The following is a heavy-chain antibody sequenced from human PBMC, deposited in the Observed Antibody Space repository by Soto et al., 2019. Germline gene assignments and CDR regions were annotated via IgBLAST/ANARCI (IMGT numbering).Heavy chain of an antibody. CDR3: AIARVADSALDH. D-gene: IGHD6-6*01. Sequence: GGSLRLSCAGSGFIFSNNGMHWVRHAPGKGLEWVAFMSYDGSAKFYADSVKGRFTISRDNSKSTLFLHMSNLGAEDTAMYYCAIARVADSALDHWGQGTLVTVSS. V-gene: IGHV3-30*02. CDR1: GFIFSNNG. CDR2: MSYDGSAK. J-gene: IGHJ4*02.